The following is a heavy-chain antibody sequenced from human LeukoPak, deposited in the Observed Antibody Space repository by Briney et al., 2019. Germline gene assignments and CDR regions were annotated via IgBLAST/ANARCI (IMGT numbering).Heavy chain of an antibody. V-gene: IGHV3-23*01. J-gene: IGHJ4*01. Sequence: PGGSLRLSCAASGFTFSSYAMSWVRQAPGKGLEWVSAMSGSGGSTYYADSVKGRFTISRDNSKNTLYLQMNSLRAEDTAVYYCAKYYSSTSCLSQDDDWGPRTLVTVSS. CDR2: MSGSGGST. CDR3: AKYYSSTSCLSQDDD. D-gene: IGHD2-2*01. CDR1: GFTFSSYA.